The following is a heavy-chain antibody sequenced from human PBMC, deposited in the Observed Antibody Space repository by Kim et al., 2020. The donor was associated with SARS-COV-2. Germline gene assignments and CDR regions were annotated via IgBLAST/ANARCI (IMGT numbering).Heavy chain of an antibody. CDR2: GST. V-gene: IGHV4-59*08. Sequence: GSTNYTPSLKSRVTISVDTSKNQFSLKLSSVTAADTAVYYCARLTPEPDYWGQGTLVTVSS. J-gene: IGHJ4*02. CDR3: ARLTPEPDY.